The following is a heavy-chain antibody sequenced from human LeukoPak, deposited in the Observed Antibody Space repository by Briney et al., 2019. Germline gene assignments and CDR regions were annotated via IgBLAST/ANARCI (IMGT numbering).Heavy chain of an antibody. V-gene: IGHV4-39*01. CDR3: ASIGLPRAPYYYYYMDV. J-gene: IGHJ6*03. CDR2: IYYSGST. CDR1: GGSISSSSYY. D-gene: IGHD3-10*01. Sequence: SETLSLTCTVSGGSISSSSYYWGWIRQPPGKGLEWIGTIYYSGSTYYNPSLKSRVTISVDTSKNQFSLQLSSVTAADTAVYYCASIGLPRAPYYYYYMDVWGKGTTVTVSS.